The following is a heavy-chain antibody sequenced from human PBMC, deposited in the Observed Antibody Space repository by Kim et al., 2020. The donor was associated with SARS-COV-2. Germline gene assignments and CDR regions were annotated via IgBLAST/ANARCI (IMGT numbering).Heavy chain of an antibody. D-gene: IGHD1-26*01. CDR2: IRSKAYGGTT. V-gene: IGHV3-49*04. CDR3: TREGGWELKSDY. CDR1: GFTFGDYA. J-gene: IGHJ4*02. Sequence: GGSLRLSCTASGFTFGDYAMSWVRQAPGKGLEWVGFIRSKAYGGTTEYAASVKGRFTISRDDSKSIAYLQMNSLKTEDTAVYYCTREGGWELKSDYWGQGTLVTVSS.